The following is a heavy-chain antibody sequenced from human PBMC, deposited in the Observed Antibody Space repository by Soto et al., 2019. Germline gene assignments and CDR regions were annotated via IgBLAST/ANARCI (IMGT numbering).Heavy chain of an antibody. D-gene: IGHD3-9*01. CDR1: GYTFTSYG. CDR3: ASGAEYYDILTGYYNGYFDY. J-gene: IGHJ4*02. Sequence: ASVKVSCKASGYTFTSYGISWVRQAPGQGLEWMGWISAYNGNTNYAQKLQGRVTMTTDTSTSTAYMELRSLRSDDTAVYYCASGAEYYDILTGYYNGYFDYWGQGTLVTAPQ. V-gene: IGHV1-18*01. CDR2: ISAYNGNT.